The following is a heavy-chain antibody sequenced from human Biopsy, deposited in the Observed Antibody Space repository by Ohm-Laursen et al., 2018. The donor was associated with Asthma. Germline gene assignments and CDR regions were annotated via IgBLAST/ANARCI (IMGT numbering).Heavy chain of an antibody. J-gene: IGHJ4*02. CDR2: IGSRITDAI. CDR3: AREVKMAY. V-gene: IGHV3-11*01. D-gene: IGHD2-8*01. Sequence: SLRLSCAASGFTVSAYHMSWIRQTPGRGLELVSYIGSRITDAIYYADSVKGRFTISRDNAKNSVFLQMNSLRAEDTGVYYCAREVKMAYWGRGTLVTVSS. CDR1: GFTVSAYH.